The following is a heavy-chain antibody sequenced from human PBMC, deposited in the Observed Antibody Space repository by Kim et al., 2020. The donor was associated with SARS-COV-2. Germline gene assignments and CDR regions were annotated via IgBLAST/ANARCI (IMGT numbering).Heavy chain of an antibody. V-gene: IGHV4-34*01. Sequence: SETLSLTCSVYGGSLSGYYWTWIRQAPGKGLEWIGEINHIGSIIYNPSLKSRVTISGDTSKNQFSLKLNSVTAADTAVYYCARHLMYWGQGTLVTVSS. CDR3: ARHLMY. CDR2: INHIGSI. J-gene: IGHJ4*02. D-gene: IGHD2-8*01. CDR1: GGSLSGYY.